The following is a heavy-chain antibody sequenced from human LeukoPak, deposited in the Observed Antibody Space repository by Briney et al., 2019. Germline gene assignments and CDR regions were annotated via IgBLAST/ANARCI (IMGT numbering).Heavy chain of an antibody. CDR2: FDPEDGET. CDR3: ATGPSGSYAFDY. Sequence: ASVKVSCKASGYTFTSYYMHWVRQAPGKGLEWMGGFDPEDGETIYAQKFQGRVTMTEDTSTDTAYMELSSLRSEDTAVYYCATGPSGSYAFDYWGQGTLVTVSS. D-gene: IGHD1-26*01. J-gene: IGHJ4*02. CDR1: GYTFTSYY. V-gene: IGHV1-24*01.